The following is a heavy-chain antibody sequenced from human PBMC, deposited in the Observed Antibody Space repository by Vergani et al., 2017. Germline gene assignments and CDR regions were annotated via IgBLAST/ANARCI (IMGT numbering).Heavy chain of an antibody. Sequence: EVQLVESGGGLVQPGRSLRLSCAASGFTFDDYAMHWVRQAPGKGLEWVSGISWNSGSIGYADSVKGRFTISRDNAKNSLYLQMNSLRAEDTALYYCAKDNDGDYYYYMDVWGKGP. CDR2: ISWNSGSI. CDR1: GFTFDDYA. D-gene: IGHD4-17*01. V-gene: IGHV3-9*01. CDR3: AKDNDGDYYYYMDV. J-gene: IGHJ6*03.